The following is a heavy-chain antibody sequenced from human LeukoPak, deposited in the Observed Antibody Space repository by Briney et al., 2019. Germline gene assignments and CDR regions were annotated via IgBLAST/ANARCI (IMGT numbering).Heavy chain of an antibody. CDR3: AREAVANFRGHYFDY. CDR1: GGTFSSYA. V-gene: IGHV1-69*13. J-gene: IGHJ4*02. D-gene: IGHD4-23*01. CDR2: IIPIFGTA. Sequence: GASVKVSCKASGGTFSSYAISWVRQAPGQGLEWMGGIIPIFGTANYAQEFQGRVTITADESTSTAYMELSSLRSEDTAVYYCAREAVANFRGHYFDYWGQGTLVTVSS.